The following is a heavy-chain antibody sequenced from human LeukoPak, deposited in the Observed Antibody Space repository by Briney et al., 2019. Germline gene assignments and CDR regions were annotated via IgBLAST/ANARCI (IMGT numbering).Heavy chain of an antibody. CDR3: AKQGLVPATAGD. CDR2: IRFDGSEK. D-gene: IGHD2-2*01. J-gene: IGHJ4*02. Sequence: GGSLRLSCAASGFTVTYNYMTWVRQAPGKGLEWLSFIRFDGSEKYYADSVKARFSISRDNSMNTLYLQMNSLRPEDTAVYYCAKQGLVPATAGDWGQGTLVTVSS. CDR1: GFTVTYNY. V-gene: IGHV3-30*02.